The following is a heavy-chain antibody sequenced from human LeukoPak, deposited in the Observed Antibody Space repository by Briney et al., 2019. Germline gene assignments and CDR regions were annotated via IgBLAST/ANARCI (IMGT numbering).Heavy chain of an antibody. CDR1: GYSINSGYY. D-gene: IGHD1-26*01. CDR3: ARAGGVVGAIPGAGDFEY. J-gene: IGHJ4*02. CDR2: IYYSGST. V-gene: IGHV4-38-2*02. Sequence: SETLSLTCTVSGYSINSGYYWGWIRQPPGKGLEWIGYIYYSGSTNYNPSLKSRVTISVDTSKNQFSLKLSSVTAADTAVYYCARAGGVVGAIPGAGDFEYWGQGTLVTVSS.